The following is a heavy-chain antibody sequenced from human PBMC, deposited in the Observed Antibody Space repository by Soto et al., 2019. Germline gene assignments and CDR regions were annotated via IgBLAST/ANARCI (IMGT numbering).Heavy chain of an antibody. Sequence: EVQLVESGGGLVQPGGSLKLSCAASGFTFSGSAMHWVRQAAGKGLEWVGRIRSQANSYATSDAASVKGRFTISRDDSKNPAHLQLNSPKTEDTAVYYCTKLQSGAEDYIWGSYRYWGQGTLVTVSS. D-gene: IGHD3-16*02. CDR1: GFTFSGSA. CDR3: TKLQSGAEDYIWGSYRY. J-gene: IGHJ4*02. CDR2: IRSQANSYAT. V-gene: IGHV3-73*01.